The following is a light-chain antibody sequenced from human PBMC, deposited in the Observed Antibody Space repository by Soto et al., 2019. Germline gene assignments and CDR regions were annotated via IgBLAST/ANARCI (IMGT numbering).Light chain of an antibody. V-gene: IGLV2-14*01. Sequence: QSALTQPASVSGSPGQSITITCTGSTSDIGSYNYVSWYLQDPGKAPKLIIYDVIYRPSGVSNRFFGSKSGNTASLTISALQAEDEADYYCSSYTSSSTYVFGTGTKLTVL. CDR2: DVI. J-gene: IGLJ1*01. CDR1: TSDIGSYNY. CDR3: SSYTSSSTYV.